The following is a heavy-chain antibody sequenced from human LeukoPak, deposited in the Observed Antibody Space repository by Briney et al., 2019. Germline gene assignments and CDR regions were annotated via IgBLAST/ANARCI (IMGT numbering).Heavy chain of an antibody. Sequence: PGGSLRLSCAASGFTFSSYSMNWVRQAPGKGLEWVSSISSSSYIYYADSVKGRFTISRDNAKNSLYLQMNSLRAEDTAVYYCARVSSGSYYFDYWGQGTLVTVSS. CDR2: ISSSSYI. D-gene: IGHD1-26*01. J-gene: IGHJ4*02. V-gene: IGHV3-21*01. CDR3: ARVSSGSYYFDY. CDR1: GFTFSSYS.